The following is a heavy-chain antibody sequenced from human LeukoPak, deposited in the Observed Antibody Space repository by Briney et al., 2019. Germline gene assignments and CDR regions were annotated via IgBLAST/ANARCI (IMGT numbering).Heavy chain of an antibody. D-gene: IGHD1-26*01. J-gene: IGHJ4*02. CDR1: GFTFSSYS. CDR2: IKQDGSEK. V-gene: IGHV3-7*01. Sequence: GGSLRLSCAASGFTFSSYSMNWVRQAPGKGLEWVANIKQDGSEKHSVDSVKGRFTISRDSAKNSLYLQMNSLRAEDTAVYYCARDGYTGAPHIDYWGQGTLVTVSS. CDR3: ARDGYTGAPHIDY.